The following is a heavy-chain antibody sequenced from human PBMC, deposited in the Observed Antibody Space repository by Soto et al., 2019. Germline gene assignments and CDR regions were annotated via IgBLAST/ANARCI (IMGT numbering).Heavy chain of an antibody. D-gene: IGHD3-16*02. CDR3: ARSFSHYDYIWGSYRPYYFDY. CDR2: IYYSGST. Sequence: SETLSLTCTVSGDSISISSHYWAWIRQPPGKGLEWIANIYYSGSTYYNPSLKSRLTISLDTSKNQFSLSLSSVTAADTAVYYCARSFSHYDYIWGSYRPYYFDYRGQGTLVTVSS. V-gene: IGHV4-39*07. CDR1: GDSISISSHY. J-gene: IGHJ4*02.